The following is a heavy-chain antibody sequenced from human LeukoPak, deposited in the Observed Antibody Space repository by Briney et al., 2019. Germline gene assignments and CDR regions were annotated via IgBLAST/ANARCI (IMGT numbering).Heavy chain of an antibody. V-gene: IGHV3-23*01. CDR3: AKRGVVIRVILVGFHKEAYYFDS. Sequence: GSLRLSCAVSGITLSNYGMSWVRQAPGQGLEWVAGISDSGGRTNYADSVKGRFTISRDSPKNTLHLQMNSLRAEDTAVYFCAKRGVVIRVILVGFHKEAYYFDSWGQGALVTVSS. D-gene: IGHD3-22*01. CDR1: GITLSNYG. CDR2: ISDSGGRT. J-gene: IGHJ4*02.